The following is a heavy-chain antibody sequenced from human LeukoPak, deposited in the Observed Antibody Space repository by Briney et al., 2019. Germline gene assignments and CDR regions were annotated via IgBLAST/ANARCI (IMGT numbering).Heavy chain of an antibody. Sequence: GGSLRLSCAASGFIISGYAMSWVRQAPGKGLELVSSISYSGDGTKYADSVKGRCTISREDSKNTLYLQMNTLRAEDTAVYYCAKGDTPDHSYNYFAPWGQGTLVTVSS. D-gene: IGHD5-18*01. CDR2: ISYSGDGT. V-gene: IGHV3-23*01. J-gene: IGHJ5*02. CDR1: GFIISGYA. CDR3: AKGDTPDHSYNYFAP.